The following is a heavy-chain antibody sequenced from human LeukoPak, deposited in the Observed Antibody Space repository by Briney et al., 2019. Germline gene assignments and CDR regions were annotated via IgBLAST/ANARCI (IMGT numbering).Heavy chain of an antibody. V-gene: IGHV3-53*01. D-gene: IGHD2-15*01. CDR2: LYSAGST. CDR1: GFTVSSNY. CDR3: ASGGAGARKFYSDPFHY. J-gene: IGHJ4*02. Sequence: LGGSLRLSCAASGFTVSSNYMSWVRQAPGKGLEWVSILYSAGSTYYADSVKGRFTISRDNSRNTLYLQMNSLRVDDTAVYYCASGGAGARKFYSDPFHYWGQGTLHSLSS.